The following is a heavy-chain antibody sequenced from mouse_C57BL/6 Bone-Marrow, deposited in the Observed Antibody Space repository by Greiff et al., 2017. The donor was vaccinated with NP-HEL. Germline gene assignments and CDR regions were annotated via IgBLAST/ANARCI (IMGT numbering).Heavy chain of an antibody. V-gene: IGHV10-1*01. CDR1: GFSFNTYA. CDR3: VRHMVTPYYYAMDY. Sequence: EVKLVESGGGLVQPKGSLKLSCAASGFSFNTYAMNWVRQAPGTGLEWVARIRSKSNNYATYYADSVKDRFTISRDDSESMLYLQMNNLKTEDTAMYYCVRHMVTPYYYAMDYWGQGTSVTVSS. D-gene: IGHD2-2*01. J-gene: IGHJ4*01. CDR2: IRSKSNNYAT.